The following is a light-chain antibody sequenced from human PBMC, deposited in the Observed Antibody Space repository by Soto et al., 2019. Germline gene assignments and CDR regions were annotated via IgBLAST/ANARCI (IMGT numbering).Light chain of an antibody. Sequence: EIVLTQSPATLSLTAGERATLSCRASQSLNSYLAWFQQKPGQAPRLLIYDASNRATDIPARFSGSGSGTDFTLTISSLEPADFAVYYCQQRRDWPLTFGGGTRVEIK. V-gene: IGKV3-11*01. CDR1: QSLNSY. CDR2: DAS. J-gene: IGKJ4*01. CDR3: QQRRDWPLT.